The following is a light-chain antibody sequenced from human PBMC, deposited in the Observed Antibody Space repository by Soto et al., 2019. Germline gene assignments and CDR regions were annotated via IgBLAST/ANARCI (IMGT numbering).Light chain of an antibody. CDR3: AAWDDSLNGVV. CDR1: NCNLGRYT. Sequence: QSVLTQPPSVSGTPGQRVTISCSGSNCNLGRYTVNWYQQLPGSAPKLLIYSNHQRASVAHGRFSGSNSGTSASLAISGLQSDDEAVYCCAAWDDSLNGVVFGGGTKLTVL. V-gene: IGLV1-44*01. J-gene: IGLJ2*01. CDR2: SNH.